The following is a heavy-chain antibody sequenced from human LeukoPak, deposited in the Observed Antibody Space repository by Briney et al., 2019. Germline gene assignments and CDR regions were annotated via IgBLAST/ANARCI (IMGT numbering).Heavy chain of an antibody. Sequence: SQTLSLTCAISGDSVSTNNGAWHWLRQSPSRILECLGMTYYTSKWYNDYEVSVKSRITINPDTYKNQFSLQLNSVTPEDTAVYYCAREPAMVPGDWFDPWGQGTLVNVSS. V-gene: IGHV6-1*01. CDR2: TYYTSKWYN. J-gene: IGHJ5*02. CDR1: GDSVSTNNGA. D-gene: IGHD5-18*01. CDR3: AREPAMVPGDWFDP.